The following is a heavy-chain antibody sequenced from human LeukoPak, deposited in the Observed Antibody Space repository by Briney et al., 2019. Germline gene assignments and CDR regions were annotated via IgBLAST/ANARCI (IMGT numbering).Heavy chain of an antibody. CDR2: IWYDGSNK. V-gene: IGHV3-33*01. Sequence: PGGSLRLSCAASGFTFSSYGMHWVRQAPGKGLEWVAVIWYDGSNKYYADSVNGRFTISSDNSKNTLYLQMNSLRAEDTAVYYCASEPPGAGGGAFDIWGQGTMVTVSS. J-gene: IGHJ3*02. D-gene: IGHD3-16*01. CDR1: GFTFSSYG. CDR3: ASEPPGAGGGAFDI.